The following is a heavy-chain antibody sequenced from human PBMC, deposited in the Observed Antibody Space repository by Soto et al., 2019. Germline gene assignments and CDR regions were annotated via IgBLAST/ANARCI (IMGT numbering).Heavy chain of an antibody. CDR1: GYTFTGYY. V-gene: IGHV1-2*02. Sequence: WASVKVSCKASGYTFTGYYMHWVRQAPGQGLEWMGWINPNSGGTNYAQKFQGRVTMTRDTSISTAYMELSRLRSDDTAVYYCARGDMVRADQAPAFDIWGQGTMVTVSS. CDR2: INPNSGGT. D-gene: IGHD3-10*01. CDR3: ARGDMVRADQAPAFDI. J-gene: IGHJ3*02.